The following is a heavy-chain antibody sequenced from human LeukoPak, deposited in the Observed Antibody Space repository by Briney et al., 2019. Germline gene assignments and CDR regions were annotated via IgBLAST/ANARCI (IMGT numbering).Heavy chain of an antibody. CDR3: ARGELRYYYMDV. J-gene: IGHJ6*03. V-gene: IGHV1-18*01. CDR1: GYTFTNYG. D-gene: IGHD1-7*01. CDR2: ISADIVNT. Sequence: ASVKVSCKASGYTFTNYGISWVRQAPGQGLEWMGWISADIVNTNYAQKLQGRATMTTDTSTSTAYMELRSLRSDDTAVYYCARGELRYYYMDVWGKGTTVTVSS.